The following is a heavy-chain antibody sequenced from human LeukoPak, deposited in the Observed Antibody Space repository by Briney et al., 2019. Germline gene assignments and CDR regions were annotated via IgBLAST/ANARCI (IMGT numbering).Heavy chain of an antibody. J-gene: IGHJ1*01. V-gene: IGHV3-30*02. CDR1: GFTFSSYG. D-gene: IGHD4-17*01. CDR2: IRYDGSNK. CDR3: AKGGDDYGAAAEYFQN. Sequence: PGGSLRLSCAASGFTFSSYGMHWVRQAPGKGLEGVAFIRYDGSNKYYADSVKGRFTSSRDNSKNTLYLQMNSPRAEDTAVYYCAKGGDDYGAAAEYFQNWGEGKLVTVSS.